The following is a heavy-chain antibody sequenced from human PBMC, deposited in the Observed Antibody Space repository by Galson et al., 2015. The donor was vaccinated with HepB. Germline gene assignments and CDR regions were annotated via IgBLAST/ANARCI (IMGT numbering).Heavy chain of an antibody. V-gene: IGHV3-30*18. D-gene: IGHD3-16*02. J-gene: IGHJ6*03. Sequence: SLRLSCAASGFTFSSYGMHWVRQAPGKGLEWVAVISYDGSNKYYADSVKGRFTISRDNSKNTLYLQMNSLRAEDTAVYYCANFPSEFMITFGGVIAYYMDVWGKGTTVTVSS. CDR3: ANFPSEFMITFGGVIAYYMDV. CDR1: GFTFSSYG. CDR2: ISYDGSNK.